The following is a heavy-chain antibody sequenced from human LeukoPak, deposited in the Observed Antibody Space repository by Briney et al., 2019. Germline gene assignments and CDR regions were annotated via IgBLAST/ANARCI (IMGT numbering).Heavy chain of an antibody. V-gene: IGHV3-21*01. Sequence: PGGSLRLSCAASGFTFSSYSMNWVRQAPGKGLEWVSSISSSSSYIYYADSVKGRFTISRDNAKNSLYLQMNSLRAEDTAVYYCARSSPVLEWLLFLFDYWGQGTLVTVSS. CDR1: GFTFSSYS. J-gene: IGHJ4*02. CDR2: ISSSSSYI. CDR3: ARSSPVLEWLLFLFDY. D-gene: IGHD3-3*01.